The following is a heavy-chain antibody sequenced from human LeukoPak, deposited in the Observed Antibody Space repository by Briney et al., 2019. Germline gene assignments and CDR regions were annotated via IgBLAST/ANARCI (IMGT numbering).Heavy chain of an antibody. CDR3: AREGLWVGLDSGKTRQAYWES. J-gene: IGHJ3*01. CDR2: IKEDGSEK. CDR1: GFTFSNYW. D-gene: IGHD2-21*01. V-gene: IGHV3-7*04. Sequence: GGSLRLSCAASGFTFSNYWMSWVRQAPGKGLKWVANIKEDGSEKYYADSVKGRFTISRDNAKDSLNLQMNSLRAEDTAVYYCAREGLWVGLDSGKTRQAYWESWGQGTMVTVSS.